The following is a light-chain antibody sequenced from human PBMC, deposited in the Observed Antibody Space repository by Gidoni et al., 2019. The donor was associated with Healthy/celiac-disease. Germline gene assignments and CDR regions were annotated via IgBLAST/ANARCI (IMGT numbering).Light chain of an antibody. CDR1: PSISSY. V-gene: IGKV1-39*01. Sequence: DTKVPQSPSSLSASVGDRVTITCRASPSISSYLNWYQQKPGKAPKLLIYAASSLQSGVPSRFSGSGSGTDFTLTISSLQPADFATYYCQQSYSTPPTFXQXTKVEIK. J-gene: IGKJ1*01. CDR2: AAS. CDR3: QQSYSTPPT.